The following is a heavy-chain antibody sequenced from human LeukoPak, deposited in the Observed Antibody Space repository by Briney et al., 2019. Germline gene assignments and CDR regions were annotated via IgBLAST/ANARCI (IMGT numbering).Heavy chain of an antibody. D-gene: IGHD3-3*01. V-gene: IGHV3-23*01. Sequence: GGSLRLSCAASGFTFSSYAMSWVRQAPGKGLEWVSAISGVGVSTFYADSVKGRFIISRDNAKNMLNLQMNSLRADDMAVYYCAKDLRDSYGYYIDWGQGTLVTVSS. CDR1: GFTFSSYA. CDR3: AKDLRDSYGYYID. J-gene: IGHJ4*02. CDR2: ISGVGVST.